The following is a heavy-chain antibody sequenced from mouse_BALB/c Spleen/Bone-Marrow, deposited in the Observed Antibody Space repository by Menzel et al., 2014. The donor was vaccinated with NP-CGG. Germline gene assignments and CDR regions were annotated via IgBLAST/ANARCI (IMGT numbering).Heavy chain of an antibody. V-gene: IGHV5-17*02. Sequence: EVKLQESGGGLVQPGGSRKLSCAASGFTFSSFGMHWVRQAPEKGLEWVAYISSGSSTIYYADTLKGRFTISRDNPKNTLYLQMTSLRSEDTAMYYCARSPYDYAAMDYWGQGTSVTVSS. CDR2: ISSGSSTI. D-gene: IGHD2-4*01. CDR3: ARSPYDYAAMDY. J-gene: IGHJ4*01. CDR1: GFTFSSFG.